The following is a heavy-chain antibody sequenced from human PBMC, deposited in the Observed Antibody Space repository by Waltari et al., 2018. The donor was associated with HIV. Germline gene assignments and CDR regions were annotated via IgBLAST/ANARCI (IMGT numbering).Heavy chain of an antibody. J-gene: IGHJ5*02. CDR1: GDSISSSC. Sequence: QVQLQESGPGLVKPSETLSLTCAVSGDSISSSCWSWIRQTPGKGLEWIGYIYYSGSTNYNPSLRKRVTISLDTSKNQFSLKMTSVTVADTALYYCARGGLIAAAGGGERRLDPWGQGTLVTVSS. CDR2: IYYSGST. V-gene: IGHV4-59*01. CDR3: ARGGLIAAAGGGERRLDP. D-gene: IGHD6-13*01.